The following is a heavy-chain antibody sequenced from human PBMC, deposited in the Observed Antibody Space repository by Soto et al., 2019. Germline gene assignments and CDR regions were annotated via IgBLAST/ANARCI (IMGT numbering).Heavy chain of an antibody. CDR3: AKDGGYCSSTSCYDDSFDI. CDR2: ISGSGGST. Sequence: GGSLRLSCAASGFTFSSYAMIWVRQAPGKGLEWVSAISGSGGSTYYADSVKGRFTISRDNSKNTLYLQMNSLRAEDTAVYYCAKDGGYCSSTSCYDDSFDIWGQGTMVTLSS. CDR1: GFTFSSYA. V-gene: IGHV3-23*01. D-gene: IGHD2-2*01. J-gene: IGHJ3*02.